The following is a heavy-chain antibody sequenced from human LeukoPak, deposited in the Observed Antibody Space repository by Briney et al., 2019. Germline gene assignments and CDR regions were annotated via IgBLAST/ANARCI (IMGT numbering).Heavy chain of an antibody. V-gene: IGHV4-59*01. Sequence: SETLSLTCTVSGGSISSYYWSWIRQPPGKGLEWIGYIYYGGSTNYNPSLKSRVTISVDTSKNQFSLKLSSVTAADTAEYYCAREPYGSGTFDYWGQGTLVTVSA. CDR3: AREPYGSGTFDY. D-gene: IGHD3-10*01. CDR1: GGSISSYY. J-gene: IGHJ4*02. CDR2: IYYGGST.